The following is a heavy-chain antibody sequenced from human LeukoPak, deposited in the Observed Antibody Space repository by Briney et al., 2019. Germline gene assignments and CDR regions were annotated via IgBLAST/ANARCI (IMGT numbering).Heavy chain of an antibody. V-gene: IGHV4-30-4*01. D-gene: IGHD3-10*01. J-gene: IGHJ4*02. Sequence: SETLSLTCTVSGGSISSGDYYWSWIRQPPGKGLEWIGYIYYSGSTYYNPSLKSRVTISVDTSKNQFSLKLSSVTAADTAVYYCARERGAMVRGVLHHYIDYWGQGTLVTVSS. CDR1: GGSISSGDYY. CDR3: ARERGAMVRGVLHHYIDY. CDR2: IYYSGST.